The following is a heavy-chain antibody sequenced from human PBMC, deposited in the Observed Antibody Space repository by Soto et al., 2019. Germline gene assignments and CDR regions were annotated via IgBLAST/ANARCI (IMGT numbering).Heavy chain of an antibody. J-gene: IGHJ1*01. CDR2: IHPSGDT. V-gene: IGHV1-46*01. CDR3: VRGYCTTSPCLGDFQF. Sequence: QVQLVQSGAELKNPGASVKVACKASGYKFTTYFIHWVRQAPGQGLEWMGMIHPSGDTGYAQKFRGRVTMTIDTSTTTAYMELRNLTSEDTAVYFSVRGYCTTSPCLGDFQFWGQGTLVTVSS. CDR1: GYKFTTYF. D-gene: IGHD2-15*01.